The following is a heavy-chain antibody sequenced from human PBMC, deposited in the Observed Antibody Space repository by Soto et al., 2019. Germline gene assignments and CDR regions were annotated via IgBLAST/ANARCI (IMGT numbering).Heavy chain of an antibody. CDR2: ISSSSIST. J-gene: IGHJ6*02. CDR3: AKNGDHSYYYAMDV. Sequence: GGSLRLSCAASGFTFSDYFMSWIRQAPGKGPEWISHISSSSISTNYADSVKGRFTISRDNAKNSLYLEMTSLTAEDTAIYYCAKNGDHSYYYAMDVWGQGTTVTVSS. D-gene: IGHD4-17*01. CDR1: GFTFSDYF. V-gene: IGHV3-11*06.